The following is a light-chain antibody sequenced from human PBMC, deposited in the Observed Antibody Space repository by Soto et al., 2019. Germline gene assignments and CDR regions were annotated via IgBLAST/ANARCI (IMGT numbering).Light chain of an antibody. J-gene: IGLJ2*01. CDR1: SSNIGAGYD. V-gene: IGLV1-40*01. CDR3: QSYDSSLSGVV. Sequence: QSVLTQPPSVSGAPGQRVTISCTGSSSNIGAGYDVPWYQQHPGKAPKLLIYGNSNRPSGVPDRFSGSKSGNSASLAITGLQAEDEADYYCQSYDSSLSGVVFGGGTKLTVL. CDR2: GNS.